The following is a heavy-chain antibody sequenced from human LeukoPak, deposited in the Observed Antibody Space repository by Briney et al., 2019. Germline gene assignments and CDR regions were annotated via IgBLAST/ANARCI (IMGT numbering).Heavy chain of an antibody. J-gene: IGHJ4*02. CDR1: GYTFTSYD. CDR3: ARAGGYCGRISCPYYFDY. D-gene: IGHD2-15*01. V-gene: IGHV1-8*01. Sequence: ASVKVSFKSSGYTFTSYDINWERQATGQGLEWMGWMNPNSGNTGYAQKFQGRVTMTRNTAITTAYMELSSLRSEDTAVYYCARAGGYCGRISCPYYFDYWGQGSLVAVSS. CDR2: MNPNSGNT.